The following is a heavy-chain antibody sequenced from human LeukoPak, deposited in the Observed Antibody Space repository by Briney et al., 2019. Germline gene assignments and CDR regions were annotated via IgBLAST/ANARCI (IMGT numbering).Heavy chain of an antibody. V-gene: IGHV3-53*01. J-gene: IGHJ3*02. D-gene: IGHD1-14*01. Sequence: GGSLRLSCAASGVTANINFMSWVRQAPGKGLEWVSVIYSGGSFFHADSVKGRVTISRDRSRNTLYLQMHSLRADDTAVYYCAFSLVPTTTGYDASDIWGQGTMVIVSS. CDR3: AFSLVPTTTGYDASDI. CDR2: IYSGGSF. CDR1: GVTANINF.